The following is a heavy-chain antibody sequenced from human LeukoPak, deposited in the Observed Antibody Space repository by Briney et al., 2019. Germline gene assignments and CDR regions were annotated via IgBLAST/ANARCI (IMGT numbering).Heavy chain of an antibody. CDR1: GGTFSSYA. CDR3: AREVRGGYQKDAFDI. D-gene: IGHD3-22*01. J-gene: IGHJ3*02. Sequence: EASVKVSCKASGGTFSSYAISWVRQAPGQGLEWMGGIIPIFGTANYAQKFQGRVTITADKSTSTAYMELSSLRSEDTAVYYCAREVRGGYQKDAFDIWGQGTMVTVSS. CDR2: IIPIFGTA. V-gene: IGHV1-69*06.